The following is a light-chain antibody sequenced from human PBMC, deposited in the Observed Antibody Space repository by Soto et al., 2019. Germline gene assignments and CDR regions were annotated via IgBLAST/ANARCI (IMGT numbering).Light chain of an antibody. J-gene: IGKJ5*01. V-gene: IGKV3D-15*01. CDR3: QQYNNWPYT. Sequence: EIVMTQSPATLSVSPGERATVSCRASQSISSTYLAWYQQKAGQAPRLLIYGASSRATGIPDRFSGSGSGTDFTLTISSLQSEDFAVYYCQQYNNWPYTFGQGTRLEIK. CDR1: QSISST. CDR2: GAS.